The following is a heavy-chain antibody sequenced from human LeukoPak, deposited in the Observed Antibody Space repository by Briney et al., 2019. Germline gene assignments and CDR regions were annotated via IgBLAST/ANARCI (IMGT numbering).Heavy chain of an antibody. J-gene: IGHJ4*02. CDR1: GGSFSGYY. CDR3: ARGRVAPAATALFAFDY. D-gene: IGHD2-2*01. CDR2: INHSGST. Sequence: PSETLSLTCAVYGGSFSGYYWSWIRQPPGKGLEWIGEINHSGSTNYNPSLKSRVTISVDTSKNQFSLKLSSVTAADTAVYYCARGRVAPAATALFAFDYWGQGTLVTVSS. V-gene: IGHV4-34*01.